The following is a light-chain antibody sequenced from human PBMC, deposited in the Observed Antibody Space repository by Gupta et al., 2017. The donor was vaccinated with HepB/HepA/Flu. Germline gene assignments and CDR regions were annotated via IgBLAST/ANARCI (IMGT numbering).Light chain of an antibody. J-gene: IGLJ2*01. Sequence: QSALTQPASVSGSPGQSITISSIGTSSDVGGYNYVPCYQQHPVTAPNLMIYDVSNRPSGVSNRFSGSKFGNTASLTTAGLQAEDEADYYCSSYTSSSTLLVFGGGTKLTVL. V-gene: IGLV2-14*03. CDR1: SSDVGGYNY. CDR3: SSYTSSSTLLV. CDR2: DVS.